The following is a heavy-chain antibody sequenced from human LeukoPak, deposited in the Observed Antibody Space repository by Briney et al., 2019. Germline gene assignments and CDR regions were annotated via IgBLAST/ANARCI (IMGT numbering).Heavy chain of an antibody. V-gene: IGHV4-61*01. CDR3: ARVSVGAFGFDY. D-gene: IGHD3-16*01. CDR1: GGSISSGSYY. Sequence: SETLSLTCTVSGGSISSGSYYWNWIRQPPGKGLEWIGYIYYSGSTNYNPSLKSRVTISVDTSKNQFSLKLSSVTAADTAVYYCARVSVGAFGFDYWGQGTLVTVSS. J-gene: IGHJ4*02. CDR2: IYYSGST.